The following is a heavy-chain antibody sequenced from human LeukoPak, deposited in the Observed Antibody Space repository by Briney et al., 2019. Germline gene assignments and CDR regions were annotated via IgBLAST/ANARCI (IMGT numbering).Heavy chain of an antibody. CDR2: IDVGSGNT. CDR1: GFTFTSSA. Sequence: TSVKVSCTASGFTFTSSAVLWVRQARGQRLDRIAWIDVGSGNTNYAQKFQERVTITRDMSTSTAYMELSSLRSEDTAVYYCAAFGSSGWWAFNYFDYWGQGTLVTVSS. CDR3: AAFGSSGWWAFNYFDY. J-gene: IGHJ4*02. D-gene: IGHD6-19*01. V-gene: IGHV1-58*01.